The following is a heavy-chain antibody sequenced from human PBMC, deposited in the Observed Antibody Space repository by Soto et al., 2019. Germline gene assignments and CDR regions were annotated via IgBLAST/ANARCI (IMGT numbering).Heavy chain of an antibody. CDR1: GASIGSGSYY. Sequence: SETLSLTCTVSGASIGSGSYYWSWIRQYPGEGLVWIGHIYDSGRTYYNPSLESRVSISIDTSKNEFSLTLTSVTAADTAVYYGASLTTIITVAFDDWGLGTVVTVSS. V-gene: IGHV4-31*03. J-gene: IGHJ4*02. D-gene: IGHD1-20*01. CDR3: ASLTTIITVAFDD. CDR2: IYDSGRT.